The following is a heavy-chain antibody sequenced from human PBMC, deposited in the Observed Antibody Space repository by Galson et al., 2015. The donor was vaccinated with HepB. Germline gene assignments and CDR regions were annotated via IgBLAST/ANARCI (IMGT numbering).Heavy chain of an antibody. Sequence: SLRLSCAASGFTFSSYWMSWVRQAPGKGLEWVANIKQDGSEKYYVDSVKGRFTISRDNAKNSLYLQMNSLRAEDTAVYYCARDKPYYYGSVRSYYFDYWGQGTLVTVSP. D-gene: IGHD3-10*01. CDR1: GFTFSSYW. J-gene: IGHJ4*02. V-gene: IGHV3-7*03. CDR2: IKQDGSEK. CDR3: ARDKPYYYGSVRSYYFDY.